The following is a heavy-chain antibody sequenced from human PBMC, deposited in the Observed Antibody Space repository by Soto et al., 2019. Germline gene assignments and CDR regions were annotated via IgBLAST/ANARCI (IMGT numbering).Heavy chain of an antibody. J-gene: IGHJ4*02. Sequence: GGSLRLSCAASGFTFSIYAMSWVRQAPGKGLEWVSTIGGSGGDTTYADFVRGRFTVSRDNSRNTLYLQMNSLRAEDTAVYYCAKDAPGSGWLSDLWGRGTLVTVSS. CDR2: IGGSGGDT. CDR3: AKDAPGSGWLSDL. D-gene: IGHD5-12*01. V-gene: IGHV3-23*01. CDR1: GFTFSIYA.